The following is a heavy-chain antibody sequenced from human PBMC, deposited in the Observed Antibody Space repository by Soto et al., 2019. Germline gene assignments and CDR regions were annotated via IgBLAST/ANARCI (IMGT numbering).Heavy chain of an antibody. D-gene: IGHD6-19*01. CDR2: IYYSGST. J-gene: IGHJ4*02. CDR1: GGSISSGGYY. V-gene: IGHV4-31*03. CDR3: ARTAVAGTFDY. Sequence: SETLSLTCTVSGGSISSGGYYWSWIRQHPGKGLEWIGYIYYSGSTYYNPSLKSRVTISVDTSKNQFSLKLSSVTAADTAVYYCARTAVAGTFDYWGQGTLVTVS.